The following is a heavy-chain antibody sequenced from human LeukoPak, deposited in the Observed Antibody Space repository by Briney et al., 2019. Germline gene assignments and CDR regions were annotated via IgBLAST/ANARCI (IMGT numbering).Heavy chain of an antibody. V-gene: IGHV5-51*01. J-gene: IGHJ3*02. Sequence: GESLKISCKGSGYSFTSYWIGWVRRMPGKGLEWMGIIYPGDSDTRYSPSFQGQVTISADKSISTAYLQWSSLKASDTAMYYCARHAVSGWSAGNAFDIWGQGTMVTVSS. CDR1: GYSFTSYW. CDR3: ARHAVSGWSAGNAFDI. D-gene: IGHD6-19*01. CDR2: IYPGDSDT.